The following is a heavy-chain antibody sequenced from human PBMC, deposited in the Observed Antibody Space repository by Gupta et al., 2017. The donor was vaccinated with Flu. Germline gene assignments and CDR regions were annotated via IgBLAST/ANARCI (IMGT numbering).Heavy chain of an antibody. CDR3: ARGYCSSTSCYPYYFDY. J-gene: IGHJ4*02. V-gene: IGHV3-23*01. Sequence: SRDNSKNTLYLQMNSLRAEDTAVYYCARGYCSSTSCYPYYFDYWGQGTLVTVSS. D-gene: IGHD2-2*01.